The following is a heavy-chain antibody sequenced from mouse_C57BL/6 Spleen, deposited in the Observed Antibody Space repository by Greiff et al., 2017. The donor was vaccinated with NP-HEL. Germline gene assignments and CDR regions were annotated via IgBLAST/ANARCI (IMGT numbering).Heavy chain of an antibody. CDR3: ARYYYGSSYSAMDY. CDR2: IYPGSGNT. Sequence: QVTLKESGAELVRPGASVKLSCKASGYTFTDYYINWVKQRPGQGLEWIARIYPGSGNTYYNEKFKGKATLTAEKSSSTAYMQLSSLTSEDSAVYFCARYYYGSSYSAMDYWGQGTSVTVSS. D-gene: IGHD1-1*01. J-gene: IGHJ4*01. V-gene: IGHV1-76*01. CDR1: GYTFTDYY.